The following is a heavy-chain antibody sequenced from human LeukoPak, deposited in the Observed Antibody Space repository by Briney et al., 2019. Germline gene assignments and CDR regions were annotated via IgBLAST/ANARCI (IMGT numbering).Heavy chain of an antibody. J-gene: IGHJ4*02. D-gene: IGHD1-26*01. CDR1: GFTFSSYA. CDR3: ATWSYSFGFDY. Sequence: GGSLRLSCAASGFTFSSYAMSWVRQAPGKGLEWVSAISGSGGSTYYADSVKGRFTISRDNFKNTLYLQMNSLRAEDTAVYYCATWSYSFGFDYWGQGTLVTVSS. V-gene: IGHV3-23*01. CDR2: ISGSGGST.